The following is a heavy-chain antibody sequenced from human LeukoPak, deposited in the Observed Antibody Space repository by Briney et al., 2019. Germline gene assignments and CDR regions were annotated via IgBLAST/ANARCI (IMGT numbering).Heavy chain of an antibody. CDR2: ITNSGGNT. V-gene: IGHV3-23*01. CDR1: GFTFSSYA. CDR3: AKRRNGYYFDY. Sequence: GSLRLSCAASGFTFSSYAMLWVRQAPGKGLEWVSTITNSGGNTYYADSVKGRFTISRDNSKNTLYLQMNNLRADDTAVYYCAKRRNGYYFDYWGQGTLVTVSS. J-gene: IGHJ4*02. D-gene: IGHD2-8*01.